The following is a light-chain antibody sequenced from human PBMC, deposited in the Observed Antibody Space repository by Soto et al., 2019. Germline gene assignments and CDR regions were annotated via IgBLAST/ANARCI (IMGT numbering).Light chain of an antibody. CDR1: QSFSSSY. J-gene: IGKJ5*01. CDR3: QQYGSSPVIT. V-gene: IGKV3-20*01. CDR2: GAS. Sequence: EIVLTQSPGTLSLSPGERATLSCRASQSFSSSYLAWYQQKPGQAPRLLIYGASSRATGIPDRFSGSGSGTDFTLTISRLEPEDFAVYYCQQYGSSPVITFGQGTRLEIK.